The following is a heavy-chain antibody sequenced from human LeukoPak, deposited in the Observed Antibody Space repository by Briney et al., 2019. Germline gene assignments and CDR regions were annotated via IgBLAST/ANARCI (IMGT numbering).Heavy chain of an antibody. D-gene: IGHD6-6*01. CDR2: INHSGST. CDR3: ARVKSSVVSFDY. V-gene: IGHV4-34*01. Sequence: PSETLSLTCAVYGGSFSGYYWSWIRQPPEKGLEWIGEINHSGSTNYNPSLKSRVTVSVDTSKNQFSLKLSSVTAADTAVYYCARVKSSVVSFDYWGQGTLVTVSS. CDR1: GGSFSGYY. J-gene: IGHJ4*02.